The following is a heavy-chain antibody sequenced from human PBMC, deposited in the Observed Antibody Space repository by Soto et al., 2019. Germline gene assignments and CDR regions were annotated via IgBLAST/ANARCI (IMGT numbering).Heavy chain of an antibody. CDR2: ISNSGST. V-gene: IGHV4-59*01. CDR3: ARDVLGYYTSTSCFYGLDV. D-gene: IGHD2-2*01. CDR1: VGSIRGYS. Sequence: SETLSLTCTFSVGSIRGYSWSCIRQSPGKGLEYIGYISNSGSTNYNPSLKTRLTISVDTSKNQFSLKLRSLTAADTAVYYCARDVLGYYTSTSCFYGLDVWGQGTTVTVSS. J-gene: IGHJ6*01.